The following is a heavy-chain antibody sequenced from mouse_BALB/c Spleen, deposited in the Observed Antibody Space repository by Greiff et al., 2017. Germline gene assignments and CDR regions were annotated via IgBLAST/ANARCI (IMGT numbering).Heavy chain of an antibody. J-gene: IGHJ1*01. D-gene: IGHD4-1*01. CDR3: VCELGRYV. CDR2: INPSTGYT. Sequence: QVQLKQSGAELAKPGASVKMSCKASGYTFTSYWMHWVKQRPGQGLEWIGYINPSTGYTEYNQKFKDKATLTADKSSSTAYMQLSSLTSEDSAVYYCVCELGRYVWGAGTTVTVSS. CDR1: GYTFTSYW. V-gene: IGHV1-7*01.